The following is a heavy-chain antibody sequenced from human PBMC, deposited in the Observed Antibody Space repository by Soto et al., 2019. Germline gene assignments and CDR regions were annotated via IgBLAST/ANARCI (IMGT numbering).Heavy chain of an antibody. J-gene: IGHJ5*02. CDR1: SGSINNYF. Sequence: SETLSLTCTVSSGSINNYFWNGVRQPPGKGLEWIGYIYSTGGTQYNPSLESRVTISFDTSNNHFSLKLSSVTVADTAVYYCARSTGQQFDPWGQGTLVTVSS. V-gene: IGHV4-59*01. D-gene: IGHD6-13*01. CDR3: ARSTGQQFDP. CDR2: IYSTGGT.